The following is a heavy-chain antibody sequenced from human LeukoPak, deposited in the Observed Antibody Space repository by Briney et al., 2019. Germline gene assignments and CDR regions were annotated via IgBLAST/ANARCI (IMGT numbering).Heavy chain of an antibody. D-gene: IGHD3-22*01. J-gene: IGHJ4*02. CDR3: AREDYYDSSGYYFDC. V-gene: IGHV4-34*01. Sequence: SETLSLICAVYGGSFSGYYWSWIRQPPGKGLEWIGEINHSGSTNYNPSLKSRVTISVDTSKNQFSLKLSSVTAADTAVYYCAREDYYDSSGYYFDCWGQGTLVTVSS. CDR2: INHSGST. CDR1: GGSFSGYY.